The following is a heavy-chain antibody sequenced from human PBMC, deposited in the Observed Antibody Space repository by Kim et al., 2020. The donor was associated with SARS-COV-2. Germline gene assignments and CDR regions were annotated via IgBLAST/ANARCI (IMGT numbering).Heavy chain of an antibody. CDR1: GYSFTSYW. J-gene: IGHJ6*02. CDR2: IYPGDSDT. Sequence: GESLKISCKGSGYSFTSYWIGWVRQMPGKGLEWMGIIYPGDSDTRYSPSFQGQVTISADKSISTAYLQWSSLKASDTAMYYCARHSHISSGWYPYYYYYGMDVWGQGTTVTVSS. CDR3: ARHSHISSGWYPYYYYYGMDV. V-gene: IGHV5-51*01. D-gene: IGHD6-19*01.